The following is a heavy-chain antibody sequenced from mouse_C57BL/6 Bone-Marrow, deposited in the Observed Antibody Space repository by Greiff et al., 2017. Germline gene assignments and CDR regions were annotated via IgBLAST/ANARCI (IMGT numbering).Heavy chain of an antibody. Sequence: VQLQQSGPELVKPGASVTISCKASGYAFSSSWMNWVKQRPGQGLEWIGRIYPGNGATNYNGKFKGKATLTADKSSSTAYMQLSSLTSEDSAVDFCARETYYSNAMDYWGQGTTLTVSS. CDR2: IYPGNGAT. CDR1: GYAFSSSW. J-gene: IGHJ2*01. CDR3: ARETYYSNAMDY. D-gene: IGHD2-5*01. V-gene: IGHV1-82*01.